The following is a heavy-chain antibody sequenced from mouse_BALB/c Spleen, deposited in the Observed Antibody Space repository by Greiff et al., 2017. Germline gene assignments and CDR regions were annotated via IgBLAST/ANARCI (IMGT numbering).Heavy chain of an antibody. V-gene: IGHV2-6-7*01. CDR2: IWGDGST. CDR3: ARAYYRYDDAMDY. D-gene: IGHD2-14*01. CDR1: GFSLTGYG. Sequence: VQLVESGPGLVAPSQSLSITCTVSGFSLTGYGVNWVRQPPGKGLEWLGMIWGDGSTDYNSALKSRLSISKDNSKSQVFLKMNSLQTDDTARYYCARAYYRYDDAMDYWGQGTSVTVSS. J-gene: IGHJ4*01.